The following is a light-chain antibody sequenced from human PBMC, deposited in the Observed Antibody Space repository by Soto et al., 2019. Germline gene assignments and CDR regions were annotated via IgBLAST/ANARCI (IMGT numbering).Light chain of an antibody. CDR1: QSIIRY. V-gene: IGKV3-11*01. J-gene: IGKJ5*01. Sequence: PGERASLSCIAGQSIIRYLSWYQQKPDQAPRVLIYDASNRAPGIPARFSGSGSGTDFTLTISSLEPEDFGVYYCQQRSNWPPITFGQGTRLEIK. CDR3: QQRSNWPPIT. CDR2: DAS.